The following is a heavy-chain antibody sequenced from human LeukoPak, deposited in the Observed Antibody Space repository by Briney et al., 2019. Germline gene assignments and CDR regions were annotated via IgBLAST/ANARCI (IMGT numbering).Heavy chain of an antibody. D-gene: IGHD3-3*01. Sequence: GRSLRLSCAASGFTFSSYAMHWVRQAPGKGLEWVAVISYDGSNKYYADSVKGRFTISRDNSKNTLYLQMNSLRAEDTAVYYCARGFLEWLLYSGVDYWGQGTLVTVSS. J-gene: IGHJ4*02. CDR1: GFTFSSYA. V-gene: IGHV3-30*04. CDR2: ISYDGSNK. CDR3: ARGFLEWLLYSGVDY.